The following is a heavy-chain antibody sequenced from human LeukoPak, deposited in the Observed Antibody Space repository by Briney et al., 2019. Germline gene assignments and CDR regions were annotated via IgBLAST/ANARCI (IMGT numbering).Heavy chain of an antibody. CDR3: ARATMATDFDY. V-gene: IGHV4-39*07. D-gene: IGHD5-24*01. CDR2: IYYTGIT. CDR1: GGSISSSSYY. Sequence: SETLSLTCIVSGGSISSSSYYWGWIRQPPGKGLEWIASIYYTGITYYNPSLKSRVTISLDTSKNQFSLKLSSVTAADTAVYYCARATMATDFDYWGQGTLVTVSS. J-gene: IGHJ4*02.